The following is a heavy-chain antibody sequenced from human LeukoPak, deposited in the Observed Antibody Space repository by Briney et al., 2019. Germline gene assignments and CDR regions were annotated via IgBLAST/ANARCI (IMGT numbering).Heavy chain of an antibody. CDR1: GFTVSSNY. CDR2: IYSGGST. J-gene: IGHJ4*02. V-gene: IGHV3-66*01. Sequence: PGGSLRLSCAASGFTVSSNYMSWVRQAPGKGLEWVSVIYSGGSTYYADSVKGRFTISRDNSKNTLYLQMNSLRAEDTAVYYCAKIVATIAHYYFDYWGQGTLVTVSS. CDR3: AKIVATIAHYYFDY. D-gene: IGHD5-12*01.